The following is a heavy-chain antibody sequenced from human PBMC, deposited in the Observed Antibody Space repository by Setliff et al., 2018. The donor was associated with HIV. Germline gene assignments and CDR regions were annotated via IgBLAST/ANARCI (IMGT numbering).Heavy chain of an antibody. Sequence: PSETLSLTCTVSGGSISSHYWSWIRQPPGKGLEWTGSIYYSGSTNYNPSLKSRVTISVDTSKNQFSLKLSSVTAADTAVYYCARDWDQNDNYDILTGYYKTFPVRAFDIWGQGTMVTVSS. CDR3: ARDWDQNDNYDILTGYYKTFPVRAFDI. CDR1: GGSISSHY. D-gene: IGHD3-9*01. CDR2: IYYSGST. J-gene: IGHJ3*02. V-gene: IGHV4-59*11.